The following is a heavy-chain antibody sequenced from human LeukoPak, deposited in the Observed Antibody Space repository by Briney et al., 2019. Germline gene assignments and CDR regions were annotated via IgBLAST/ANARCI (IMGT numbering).Heavy chain of an antibody. D-gene: IGHD2-15*01. CDR3: ARCDHFEVAAKRDWYFDL. CDR2: INPSGGST. V-gene: IGHV1-46*01. J-gene: IGHJ2*01. Sequence: ASVKVSCKASGYTFTSYYMHWVRQAPGQGLEWMGIINPSGGSTSYAQKFQGRVTMTRDVSTSTVYMELSSLRSEDTAVYYCARCDHFEVAAKRDWYFDLWGRGTLVTVSS. CDR1: GYTFTSYY.